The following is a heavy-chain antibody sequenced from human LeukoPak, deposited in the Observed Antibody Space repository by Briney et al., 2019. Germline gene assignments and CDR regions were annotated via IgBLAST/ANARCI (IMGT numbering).Heavy chain of an antibody. CDR2: FDPEDGET. CDR1: VYTLTELS. V-gene: IGHV1-24*01. J-gene: IGHJ1*01. CDR3: ATVSYYYDSSGYQGYFQH. D-gene: IGHD3-22*01. Sequence: ASVTVSCKVSVYTLTELSIHWVRQAPGKGREGMGGFDPEDGETIYAQRFQGRVTMTEDTSTDTAYMELSSLRSEDAAVYYCATVSYYYDSSGYQGYFQHWGQGTLVTVSS.